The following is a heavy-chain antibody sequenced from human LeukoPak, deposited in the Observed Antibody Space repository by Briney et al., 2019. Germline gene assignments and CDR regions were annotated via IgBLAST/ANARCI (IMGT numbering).Heavy chain of an antibody. CDR3: ARELVGGFDY. CDR1: GGSISSYY. J-gene: IGHJ4*02. CDR2: IYYSGST. V-gene: IGHV4-59*01. D-gene: IGHD6-13*01. Sequence: SETLSLTCTVSGGSISSYYWSWIRQPPGKGLEWIGYIYYSGSTNYNPSLKSRVTISVDTFKNQFSLKLSSVTAADTAVYYCARELVGGFDYWGQGTLVTVSS.